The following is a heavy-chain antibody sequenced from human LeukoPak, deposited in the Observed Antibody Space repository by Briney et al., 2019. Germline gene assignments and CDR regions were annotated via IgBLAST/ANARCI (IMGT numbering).Heavy chain of an antibody. J-gene: IGHJ4*02. V-gene: IGHV1-18*01. D-gene: IGHD3-22*01. CDR3: ARRDYYDSSGYGGYFDH. Sequence: ASVKVSCKASGYTFTYYGVTWVRQAPGQGLEWLGWISVYNGNTNYAQKFRDRVTMTTDTSTNTADMELRSLRSDDTAVYYCARRDYYDSSGYGGYFDHWGRGTLVTVSS. CDR1: GYTFTYYG. CDR2: ISVYNGNT.